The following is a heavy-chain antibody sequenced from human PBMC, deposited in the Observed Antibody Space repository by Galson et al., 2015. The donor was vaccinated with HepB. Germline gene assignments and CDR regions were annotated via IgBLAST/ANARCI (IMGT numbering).Heavy chain of an antibody. CDR1: GYTFTSYG. V-gene: IGHV1-18*01. D-gene: IGHD2-2*01. J-gene: IGHJ6*03. CDR2: ISAYNGNT. Sequence: SVKVSCKASGYTFTSYGISWVRQAPGQGLEWMGWISAYNGNTNYAQKLQGRVTMTTDTSTSTAYMELRSLRSDDTAVYYCARASYCSSTSCYFPRYMDVWGKGTTVTVSS. CDR3: ARASYCSSTSCYFPRYMDV.